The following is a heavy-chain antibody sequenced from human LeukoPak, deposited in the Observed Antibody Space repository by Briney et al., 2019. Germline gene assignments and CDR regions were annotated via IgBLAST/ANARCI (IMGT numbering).Heavy chain of an antibody. V-gene: IGHV1-18*01. Sequence: GASVKASCKASGYTFTSYGISWVRQAPGQGLEWMGWISAYNGNTNYAQKLQGRVTMTTATSTSTAYMELRSLRSDDTAVYYCARHLPTVRSTSWMGRRWFDPWGQGTLVTVSS. J-gene: IGHJ5*02. CDR3: ARHLPTVRSTSWMGRRWFDP. D-gene: IGHD2-2*01. CDR2: ISAYNGNT. CDR1: GYTFTSYG.